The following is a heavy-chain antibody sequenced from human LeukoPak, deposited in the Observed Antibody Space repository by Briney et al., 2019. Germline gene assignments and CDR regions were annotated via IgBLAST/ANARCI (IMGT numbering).Heavy chain of an antibody. J-gene: IGHJ4*02. V-gene: IGHV3-30*04. CDR1: GFTFSSYA. CDR3: AKDWMVAATPYYFDY. CDR2: ISYDGSNK. Sequence: PGGSLRLSCAASGFTFSSYAMHWVRQAPGKGLEWVAVISYDGSNKYYADSVKGRFTISRDNSKNTLYLQMNSLRAEDTAVYYCAKDWMVAATPYYFDYWGQGTLVTVSS. D-gene: IGHD2-15*01.